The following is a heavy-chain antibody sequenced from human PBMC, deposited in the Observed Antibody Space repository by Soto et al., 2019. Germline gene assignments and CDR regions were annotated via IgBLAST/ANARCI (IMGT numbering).Heavy chain of an antibody. CDR1: GFTFSRYW. Sequence: GGSLRLSCAASGFTFSRYWMSWVRQAPGKWLEWVANIKQDGSEKYYVDSVKGRFTISSDNAKNSLYLQMNSLRSEHTAVYYCARVRTVLRSLEWLPTYGMDVWCPGTMVTVSS. CDR2: IKQDGSEK. D-gene: IGHD3-3*01. V-gene: IGHV3-7*01. J-gene: IGHJ6*02. CDR3: ARVRTVLRSLEWLPTYGMDV.